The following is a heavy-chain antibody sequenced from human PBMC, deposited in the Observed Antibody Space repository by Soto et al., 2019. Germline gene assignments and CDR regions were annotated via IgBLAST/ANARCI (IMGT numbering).Heavy chain of an antibody. J-gene: IGHJ3*02. V-gene: IGHV1-46*01. CDR1: GYTFTSYY. D-gene: IGHD5-12*01. CDR2: INPSGGST. Sequence: ASVKVSCKGSGYTFTSYYMHWVRQAPGQGLEWMGIINPSGGSTSYAQKLQGRVTMTTDTSTSTAYMELRSLRSDDTAVYYCARDGSGYDFGIWGQGTMVTVSS. CDR3: ARDGSGYDFGI.